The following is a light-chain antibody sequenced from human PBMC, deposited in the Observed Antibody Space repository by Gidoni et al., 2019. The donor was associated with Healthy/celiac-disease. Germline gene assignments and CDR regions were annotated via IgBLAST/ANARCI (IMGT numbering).Light chain of an antibody. CDR3: QQYNNWPPDT. Sequence: EIVTTQPPATLSVSPGERATLSCRASQGVSSILAWSQQIPGQAPRLLIYGASTRATGIPARFSGSGSGTEFTLTISSLQSEDFAVYYCQQYNNWPPDTFGQGTKLEIK. CDR1: QGVSSI. V-gene: IGKV3-15*01. CDR2: GAS. J-gene: IGKJ2*01.